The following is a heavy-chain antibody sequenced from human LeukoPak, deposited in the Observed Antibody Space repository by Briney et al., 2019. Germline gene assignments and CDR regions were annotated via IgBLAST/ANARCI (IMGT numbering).Heavy chain of an antibody. V-gene: IGHV1-2*02. J-gene: IGHJ5*02. D-gene: IGHD2-2*01. CDR3: TREARVGNSFDP. CDR2: INPDNGGT. Sequence: GASVKVSCRASGYTFTDYYIHWVRQAPGQGLEWMGWINPDNGGTNYAQKFQGRVTMTRDTSIRTVYMDLSRLRSDDTAVFYCTREARVGNSFDPWGQGTQVTVSS. CDR1: GYTFTDYY.